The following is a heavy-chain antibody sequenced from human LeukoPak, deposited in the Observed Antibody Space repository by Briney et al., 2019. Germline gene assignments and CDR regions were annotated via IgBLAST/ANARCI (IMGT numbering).Heavy chain of an antibody. CDR3: ARLVTGTTVINSGWFGP. CDR2: IYSGGNT. D-gene: IGHD4-23*01. V-gene: IGHV3-66*04. J-gene: IGHJ5*02. CDR1: GFAVRSNY. Sequence: GGSLRLSCAASGFAVRSNYMTWVRQAPGKGLEWASVIYSGGNTYYADSVKGRFSISRDNSKNTVYLQMNSLRAEDTAVYYCARLVTGTTVINSGWFGPWGQGTLVTVSS.